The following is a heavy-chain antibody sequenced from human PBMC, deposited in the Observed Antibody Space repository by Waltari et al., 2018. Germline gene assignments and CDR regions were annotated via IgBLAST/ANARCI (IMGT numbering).Heavy chain of an antibody. CDR3: ARVSCSGGSCYSGYFDL. CDR1: GGSISSHY. J-gene: IGHJ2*01. CDR2: IYYSWST. Sequence: QVQLQESGPGLVKPSETLSLTCTVSGGSISSHYWSWIRQPPGKGLEWIGYIYYSWSTNYNPSLKSRVTISVDTSKNQFSLKLSSVTAADTAVYYCARVSCSGGSCYSGYFDLWGRGTLVTVSS. D-gene: IGHD2-15*01. V-gene: IGHV4-59*11.